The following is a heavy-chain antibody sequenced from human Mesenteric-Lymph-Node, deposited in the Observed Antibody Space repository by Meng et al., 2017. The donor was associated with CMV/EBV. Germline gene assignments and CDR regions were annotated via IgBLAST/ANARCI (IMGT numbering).Heavy chain of an antibody. J-gene: IGHJ6*02. V-gene: IGHV1-8*01. D-gene: IGHD2-2*02. CDR3: ARGDIVVVPAAISYYYYGMDV. CDR2: MNPNSGNT. CDR1: GYTFTSYD. Sequence: ASVKVSCKASGYTFTSYDINWVRQATGQGLEWMGWMNPNSGNTGYAQKFQGRVTMTRNTSISTAYMELSSLRSEDTAVYYCARGDIVVVPAAISYYYYGMDVWDQGTTVTVSS.